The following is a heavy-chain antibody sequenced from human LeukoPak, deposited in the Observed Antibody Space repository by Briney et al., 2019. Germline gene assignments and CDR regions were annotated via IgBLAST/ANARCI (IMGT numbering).Heavy chain of an antibody. Sequence: ASVKVSCKAPGYTFTSYGISWVRQAPGQGLEWMGWISAYNGNTNYAQKLQGRVTMTTDTSTSTAYMELRSLRSDDTAVYYCARDHTKLGYCSSTSCYASDYWGQGTLVTVSS. CDR2: ISAYNGNT. J-gene: IGHJ4*02. D-gene: IGHD2-2*01. V-gene: IGHV1-18*01. CDR3: ARDHTKLGYCSSTSCYASDY. CDR1: GYTFTSYG.